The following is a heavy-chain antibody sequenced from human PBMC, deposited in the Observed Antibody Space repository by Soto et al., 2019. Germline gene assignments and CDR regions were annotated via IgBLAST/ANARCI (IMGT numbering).Heavy chain of an antibody. Sequence: GESLKISCKGSGYSFTSYWIGWVRQMPGKGLEWMGIIYPGDSDTRYSPSFQGQVTISADKSISTAYLQWSSLKASDTAMYYCARLLNQLLTPGDYYYYYYMDVWGKGTTVTVSS. CDR1: GYSFTSYW. D-gene: IGHD2-2*01. CDR2: IYPGDSDT. V-gene: IGHV5-51*01. J-gene: IGHJ6*03. CDR3: ARLLNQLLTPGDYYYYYYMDV.